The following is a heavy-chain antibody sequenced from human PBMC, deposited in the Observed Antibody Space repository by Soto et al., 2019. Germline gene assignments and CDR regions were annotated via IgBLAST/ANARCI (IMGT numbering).Heavy chain of an antibody. D-gene: IGHD5-12*01. CDR3: AKTYSGYEGRGY. V-gene: IGHV3-23*01. J-gene: IGHJ4*02. Sequence: EVQLLESGGGLVQPGGSLRLSCAASGFTFSSYAMSWVRQAPGKGLEWVSAISGSGGSTYYADSVKGRFTISRDNSKNTLYRQMNSLRAEDTAVYYCAKTYSGYEGRGYWGQGTLVTVSS. CDR2: ISGSGGST. CDR1: GFTFSSYA.